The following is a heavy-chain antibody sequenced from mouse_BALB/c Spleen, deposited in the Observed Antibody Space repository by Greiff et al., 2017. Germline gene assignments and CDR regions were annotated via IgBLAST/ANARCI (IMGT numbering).Heavy chain of an antibody. CDR2: ISYDGSN. CDR3: ASGGNFLDY. V-gene: IGHV3-6*02. J-gene: IGHJ2*01. D-gene: IGHD2-1*01. CDR1: GYSITSGYY. Sequence: EVQLQESGPGLVKPSQSLSLTCSVTGYSITSGYYWNWIRQFPGNKLEWMGYISYDGSNNYNPSLKNRISITRDTSKNQFFLKLNSVTTEDTATYYCASGGNFLDYWGQGTTLTVSS.